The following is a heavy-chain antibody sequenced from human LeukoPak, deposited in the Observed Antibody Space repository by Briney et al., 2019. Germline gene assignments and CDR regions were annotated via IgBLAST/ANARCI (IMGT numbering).Heavy chain of an antibody. CDR1: GFTFSGHW. J-gene: IGHJ4*02. CDR3: ASASSHRIAAGGDY. V-gene: IGHV3-74*01. D-gene: IGHD6-13*01. CDR2: INGDGSAT. Sequence: GGSLRLSCAASGFTFSGHWMYWLRQAPGKGLAWVSRINGDGSATNYADSVKGRFTISRDNAKNTLFLQMNSLRAEDTAVYYCASASSHRIAAGGDYWGQGILVAVSS.